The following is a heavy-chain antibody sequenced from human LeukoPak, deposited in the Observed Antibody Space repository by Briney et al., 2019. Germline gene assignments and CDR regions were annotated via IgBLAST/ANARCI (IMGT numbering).Heavy chain of an antibody. CDR3: TRRGSRPYFDY. J-gene: IGHJ4*02. V-gene: IGHV5-51*01. CDR1: GYSFGNYW. CDR2: IYPGDSDT. D-gene: IGHD2-15*01. Sequence: GESLKISCKGSGYSFGNYWIAWVRQMPGKGLEWMGIIYPGDSDTRYSPSFQGQVTISVDKSINTAYLQWSSLKASDTAIYYCTRRGSRPYFDYWGQGTRVTVSS.